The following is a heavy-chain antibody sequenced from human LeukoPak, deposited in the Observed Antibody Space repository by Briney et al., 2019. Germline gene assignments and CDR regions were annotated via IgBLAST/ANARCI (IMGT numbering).Heavy chain of an antibody. CDR2: YPGDSDT. D-gene: IGHD5-24*01. Sequence: GESLKISCKGSGYSFTSYWIGWVRQMPGKRLEWMGIYPGDSDTRYSPSFQGQVTISADKSISTAYLQWSSLKASDTAMYYCARHRMAMYYFDYWGQGTLVTVSS. CDR3: ARHRMAMYYFDY. CDR1: GYSFTSYW. V-gene: IGHV5-51*01. J-gene: IGHJ4*02.